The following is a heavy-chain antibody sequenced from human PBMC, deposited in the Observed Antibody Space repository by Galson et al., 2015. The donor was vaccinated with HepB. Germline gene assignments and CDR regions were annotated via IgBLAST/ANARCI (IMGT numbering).Heavy chain of an antibody. J-gene: IGHJ4*02. CDR2: TSYSGST. CDR3: ARVQYSNSWYGKNFDY. CDR1: GGSVRSNLYY. V-gene: IGHV4-39*07. D-gene: IGHD6-13*01. Sequence: TLSLTCSVSGGSVRSNLYYWGWIRQPPGKGLEWIASTSYSGSTYYNPFLISRVTISLDTSKNQFSLRLSSMTAADTAVYYCARVQYSNSWYGKNFDYWGQGTLVTVSS.